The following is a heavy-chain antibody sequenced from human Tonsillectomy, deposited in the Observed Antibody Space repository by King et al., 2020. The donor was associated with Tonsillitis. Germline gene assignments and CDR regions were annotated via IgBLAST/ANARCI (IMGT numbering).Heavy chain of an antibody. CDR2: INPNSGST. Sequence: QLVPSGAEIKKPGASMKVSCKASGYTFIDYYMHWVRQAPGQGLEWMGWINPNSGSTYYAQKFQGRVTMTRDPSISTVYLELSRLTSDDTAVYYCARGESPSYYLDYWGQGPLVTVSS. CDR1: GYTFIDYY. D-gene: IGHD1-26*01. V-gene: IGHV1-2*02. CDR3: ARGESPSYYLDY. J-gene: IGHJ4*02.